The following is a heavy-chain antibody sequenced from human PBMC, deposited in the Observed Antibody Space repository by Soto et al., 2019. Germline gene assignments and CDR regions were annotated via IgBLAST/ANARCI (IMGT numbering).Heavy chain of an antibody. CDR2: INHSGST. CDR1: GGSISSYY. D-gene: IGHD1-7*01. J-gene: IGHJ4*02. V-gene: IGHV4-34*01. CDR3: AREGLDLYHYFDY. Sequence: PSETLSLTCTVSGGSISSYYWSWIRQPPGKGLEWIGEINHSGSTNYNPSLKSRVTISVDTSKNQFSLKLSSVTAADTAVYYCAREGLDLYHYFDYWGQGTLVTVSS.